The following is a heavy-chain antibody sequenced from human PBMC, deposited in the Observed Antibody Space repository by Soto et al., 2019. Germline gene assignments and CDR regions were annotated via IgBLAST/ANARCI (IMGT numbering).Heavy chain of an antibody. J-gene: IGHJ6*03. CDR2: IYYSGST. CDR1: GGSISSYY. Sequence: SETLSLTCTVSGGSISSYYRSWIRQPPGKGLEWIGYIYYSGSTNYNPSLKSRVTISVDTSKNQFSLKLSSVTAADTAVYYCARGIGYCSSTSCSPMDVWGKGTTVTVSS. V-gene: IGHV4-59*08. CDR3: ARGIGYCSSTSCSPMDV. D-gene: IGHD2-2*01.